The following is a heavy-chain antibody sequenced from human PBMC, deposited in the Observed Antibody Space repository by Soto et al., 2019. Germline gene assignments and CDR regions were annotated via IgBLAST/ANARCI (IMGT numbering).Heavy chain of an antibody. Sequence: ASVKVSCKVSGYTLTELSMHWVRQAPGKGLEWMGGFDPEDGETIYAQKFQGRVTMTEDTSTDTAYMELSSLRSEDTAVYYCATDRAMVRGVIIAAALDVWGQGTTVTVSS. CDR3: ATDRAMVRGVIIAAALDV. J-gene: IGHJ6*02. CDR1: GYTLTELS. V-gene: IGHV1-24*01. D-gene: IGHD3-10*01. CDR2: FDPEDGET.